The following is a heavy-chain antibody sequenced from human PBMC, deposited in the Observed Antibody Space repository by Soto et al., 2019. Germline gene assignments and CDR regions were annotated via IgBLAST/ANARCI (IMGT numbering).Heavy chain of an antibody. CDR3: AIHGLDYGDDASYYYYGMDV. Sequence: QLQLQESGPGLVKPSETLSLTCTVSGGSISSSTYYWGWIRQPPGKGLEWIGMIYYSGSAYYNPSLKSRVTIAIDTSKNQCARRLSSVTAADTAVYYCAIHGLDYGDDASYYYYGMDVWGRGTTVTVSS. J-gene: IGHJ6*02. CDR2: IYYSGSA. CDR1: GGSISSSTYY. D-gene: IGHD4-17*01. V-gene: IGHV4-39*01.